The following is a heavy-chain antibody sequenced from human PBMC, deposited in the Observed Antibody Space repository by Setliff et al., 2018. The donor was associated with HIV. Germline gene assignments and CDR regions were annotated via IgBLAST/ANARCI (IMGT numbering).Heavy chain of an antibody. Sequence: PGESLKISCKAVDYTFTTYWIGWVRQMPGEGLEWMGIIYPEDSNIRYNPSFQGHVTISADKSIATAYLQVNDLKTSDTATYYCARRDGRSMNAFEIWGPGTMVTVSS. CDR2: IYPEDSNI. CDR3: ARRDGRSMNAFEI. D-gene: IGHD6-13*01. V-gene: IGHV5-51*01. J-gene: IGHJ3*02. CDR1: DYTFTTYW.